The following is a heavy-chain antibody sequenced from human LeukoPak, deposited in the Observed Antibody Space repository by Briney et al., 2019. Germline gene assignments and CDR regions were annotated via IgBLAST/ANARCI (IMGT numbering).Heavy chain of an antibody. J-gene: IGHJ4*02. Sequence: GGSLRLSCAASGFTFSSYAMRWVRQAPGKGLEWVAVISYDGSNKYYADSVKGRFTISRDNSNNTLYLQMNSLRAEDTAVYYCARANGGSLLDGGYYFDYWGQGTLVTVSS. CDR2: ISYDGSNK. D-gene: IGHD2-15*01. CDR1: GFTFSSYA. CDR3: ARANGGSLLDGGYYFDY. V-gene: IGHV3-30*01.